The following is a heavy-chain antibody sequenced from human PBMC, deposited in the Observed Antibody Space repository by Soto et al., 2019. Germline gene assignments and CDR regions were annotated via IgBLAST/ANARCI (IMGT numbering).Heavy chain of an antibody. Sequence: QITLKESGPTLVKPTQTLTPTCTFSGFSLSTSGVGVGWIRQPPGKALEWLALIYWDDDKRYSPSLKSRLTITKDTSKNQVVLTMTNMDPVDTATYYCAHTRLPNEYNWFDPWGQGTLVTVSS. J-gene: IGHJ5*02. V-gene: IGHV2-5*02. D-gene: IGHD2-8*01. CDR1: GFSLSTSGVG. CDR2: IYWDDDK. CDR3: AHTRLPNEYNWFDP.